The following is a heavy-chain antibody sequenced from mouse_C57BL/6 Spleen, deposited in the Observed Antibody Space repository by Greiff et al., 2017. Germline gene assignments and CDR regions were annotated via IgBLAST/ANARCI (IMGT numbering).Heavy chain of an antibody. CDR1: GYAFTNYL. J-gene: IGHJ2*01. Sequence: VQRVESGAELVRPGTSVKVSCKASGYAFTNYLIEWVKQRPGQGLEWIGVINPGSGGTNYNEKFKGKATLTADKSSSTAYMQLSSLTSEDSAVYFCAREEAYGNYLDYWGQGTTLTVSS. CDR3: AREEAYGNYLDY. D-gene: IGHD2-1*01. CDR2: INPGSGGT. V-gene: IGHV1-54*01.